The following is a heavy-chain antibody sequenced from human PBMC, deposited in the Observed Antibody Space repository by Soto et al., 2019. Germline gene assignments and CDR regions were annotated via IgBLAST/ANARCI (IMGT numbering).Heavy chain of an antibody. Sequence: SSETLSLTCTVSGGSISSSSYYWGWIRQPPGKGLEWIGSIYYSGSTYYNPSLKSRVTISVDTSKNHFSLKLSSVTAADTAVYYCARHERVPAAMIAPNWFDPWGQGTLVTVCS. CDR1: GGSISSSSYY. D-gene: IGHD2-2*01. CDR2: IYYSGST. J-gene: IGHJ5*02. V-gene: IGHV4-39*01. CDR3: ARHERVPAAMIAPNWFDP.